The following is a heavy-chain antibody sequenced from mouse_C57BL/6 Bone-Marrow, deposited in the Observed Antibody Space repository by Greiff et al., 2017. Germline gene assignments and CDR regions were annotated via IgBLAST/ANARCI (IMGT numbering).Heavy chain of an antibody. D-gene: IGHD1-1*01. J-gene: IGHJ3*01. V-gene: IGHV1-26*01. Sequence: EVQLQQSGPELVKPGASVKISCKASGYTFTDYYMNWVKQSHGKSLEWIGDINPNNGGTSYNQKFKGKATLTVDKSSSTAYMELRSLTSEDSAVYYCARPYGSSRAFAYWGQGTLVTVSA. CDR2: INPNNGGT. CDR1: GYTFTDYY. CDR3: ARPYGSSRAFAY.